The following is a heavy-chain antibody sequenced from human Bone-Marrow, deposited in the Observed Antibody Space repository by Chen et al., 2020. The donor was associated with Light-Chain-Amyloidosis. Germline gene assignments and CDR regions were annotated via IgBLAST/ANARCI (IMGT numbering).Heavy chain of an antibody. V-gene: IGHV5-51*01. D-gene: IGHD5-12*01. CDR3: ARRRDGYNFDY. CDR1: GYTLPNYW. CDR2: LYPDDSDA. J-gene: IGHJ4*02. Sequence: EVQLEQSGPEVKKPGESLKISCKGAGYTLPNYWIGWVRQMPGKGLEWMGVLYPDDSDARYSPSFEGQVTISADKSITTAYLQWRSLKASDTAMYYCARRRDGYNFDYWGQGTLVTVSS.